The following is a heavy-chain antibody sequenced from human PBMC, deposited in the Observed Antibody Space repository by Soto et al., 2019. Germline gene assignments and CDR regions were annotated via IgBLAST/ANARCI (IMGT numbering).Heavy chain of an antibody. D-gene: IGHD1-7*01. Sequence: QVQLVQSGAEVKKPGSSVKVSCKASGGTFSSYAISWVRQAPGQGLEWMGGIIPIFGTANYAQKIQGRVTITAGESTSTAYMELSSLRSEDTAVYYCASKMSVTGTYEHYYGMDVWGQGTTVTVSS. CDR3: ASKMSVTGTYEHYYGMDV. CDR1: GGTFSSYA. V-gene: IGHV1-69*12. J-gene: IGHJ6*01. CDR2: IIPIFGTA.